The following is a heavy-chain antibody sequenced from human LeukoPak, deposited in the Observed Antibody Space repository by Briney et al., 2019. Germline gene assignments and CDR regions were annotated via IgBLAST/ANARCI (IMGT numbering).Heavy chain of an antibody. Sequence: SETLSLTCAVYGGSFSGYYWSWIRQPPGKGLEWIGEINHSGSTNYNPSLKSRVTISVDTSKNQFSLKLSSVTAADTAVYYCARGQRVGATTRKYNWFDPWGQGTLVTVSS. CDR1: GGSFSGYY. CDR3: ARGQRVGATTRKYNWFDP. D-gene: IGHD1-26*01. J-gene: IGHJ5*02. CDR2: INHSGST. V-gene: IGHV4-34*01.